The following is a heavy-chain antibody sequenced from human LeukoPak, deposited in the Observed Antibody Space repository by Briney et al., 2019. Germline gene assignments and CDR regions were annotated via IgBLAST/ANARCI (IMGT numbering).Heavy chain of an antibody. J-gene: IGHJ4*02. D-gene: IGHD3-3*01. CDR3: ARDGVGFDY. Sequence: PGRSLRLSCAVSGFTFSSYGMHWVRQAPGKGLEWVAVIWYDGSNKYYADSVKGRFTISRDNSKNTLYLQMNSLRAEDTAVYHCARDGVGFDYWGQGTLVTVSS. CDR2: IWYDGSNK. CDR1: GFTFSSYG. V-gene: IGHV3-33*01.